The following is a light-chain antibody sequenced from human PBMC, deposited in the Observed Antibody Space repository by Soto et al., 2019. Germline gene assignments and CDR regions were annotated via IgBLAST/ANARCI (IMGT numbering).Light chain of an antibody. CDR3: CSYAGNRTFV. CDR1: SSDFGIYDL. Sequence: QSALTQPASVSGSPGQSITISCTATSSDFGIYDLVSWYQQHPGKAPKVIIFEGSKRPSGVSNRFSGSTSGNTGSLTISGLQAEDEADYHCCSYAGNRTFVFGGGTKLTVL. V-gene: IGLV2-23*03. J-gene: IGLJ2*01. CDR2: EGS.